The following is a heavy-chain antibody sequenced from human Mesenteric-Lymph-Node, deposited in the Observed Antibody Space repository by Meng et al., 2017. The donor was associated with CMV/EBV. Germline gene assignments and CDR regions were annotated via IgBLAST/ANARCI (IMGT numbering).Heavy chain of an antibody. CDR2: IYYSGST. Sequence: QLQLQESGPGLVKPSETLSLTCTVSVGSLSSSRYYWGWIRQPPGKGLEWIGSIYYSGSTYYNPSLKSRVTISVDTSKNQFSLKLSSVTAADTAVYYCARPHYYGSGSSPWFDPWGQGTLVTVSS. CDR3: ARPHYYGSGSSPWFDP. J-gene: IGHJ5*02. V-gene: IGHV4-39*01. CDR1: VGSLSSSRYY. D-gene: IGHD3-10*01.